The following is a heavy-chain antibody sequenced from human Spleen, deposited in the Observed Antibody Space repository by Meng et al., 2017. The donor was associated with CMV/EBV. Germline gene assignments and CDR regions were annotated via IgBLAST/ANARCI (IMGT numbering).Heavy chain of an antibody. J-gene: IGHJ3*02. CDR1: GYSFTSYW. CDR3: GRHDSSGWYGNAFDI. V-gene: IGHV5-51*01. D-gene: IGHD6-19*01. Sequence: SGYSFTSYWIAWVRQMPGKGPEWMGIIYPGDSDTRYSPSFQDQVIMSADKSISTAYLQWSSLKASDTAMYYCGRHDSSGWYGNAFDIWGQGTMVTVSS. CDR2: IYPGDSDT.